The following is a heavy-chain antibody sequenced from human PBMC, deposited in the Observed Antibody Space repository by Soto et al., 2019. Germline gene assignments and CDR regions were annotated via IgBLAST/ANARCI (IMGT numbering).Heavy chain of an antibody. CDR3: ATDFPHGDYTFDY. D-gene: IGHD4-17*01. J-gene: IGHJ4*02. V-gene: IGHV1-24*01. CDR1: GYTLTELS. CDR2: FDPEDGET. Sequence: ASVKVSFKVSGYTLTELSMHWVRQAPGKGLEWMGGFDPEDGETIYAQKFQGRVTMTEDTSTDTAYMELSSLRSEDTAVYYCATDFPHGDYTFDYWGQGTLVTVSS.